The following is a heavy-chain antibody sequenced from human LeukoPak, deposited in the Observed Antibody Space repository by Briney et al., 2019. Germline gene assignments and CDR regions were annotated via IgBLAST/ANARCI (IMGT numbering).Heavy chain of an antibody. CDR2: ISAYNGNT. V-gene: IGHV1-18*01. CDR1: GYTFTSYG. D-gene: IGHD3-10*01. Sequence: ASVKVSCKASGYTFTSYGISWVRQAPGQGLEWMGWISAYNGNTNYAQKLQGRVTMTTDSSTRTAYMELRSLRSDDTAVYYCARGGSGNYYKPLDYWGQGTLVTVSS. CDR3: ARGGSGNYYKPLDY. J-gene: IGHJ4*02.